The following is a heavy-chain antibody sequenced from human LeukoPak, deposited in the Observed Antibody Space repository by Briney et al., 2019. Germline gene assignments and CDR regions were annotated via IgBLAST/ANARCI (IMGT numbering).Heavy chain of an antibody. CDR3: TRDEDWFDP. Sequence: PGRSLRLSCTASGFTFVDYAMSWFRQAPGKGLEGVGFIRSKAYGGTTEYAASVKGRFTISRDDSKSIAYLQMNSLKTEDTAVYYCTRDEDWFDPWGQGTLVTVSS. CDR1: GFTFVDYA. J-gene: IGHJ5*02. CDR2: IRSKAYGGTT. V-gene: IGHV3-49*03.